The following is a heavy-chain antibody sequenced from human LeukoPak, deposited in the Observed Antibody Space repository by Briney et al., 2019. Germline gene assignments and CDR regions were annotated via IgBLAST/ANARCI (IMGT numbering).Heavy chain of an antibody. D-gene: IGHD5-18*01. Sequence: KPSETLSLTCTVSGGSISSYYWSWIRQPPGKGLEWIGYIYYSGSTNYNPSLKSRVTISVDTSKNQFSLKLSSVTAANTAVYYCARGGKGYSYAYFDYWGQGTLVTVSP. V-gene: IGHV4-59*01. J-gene: IGHJ4*02. CDR1: GGSISSYY. CDR2: IYYSGST. CDR3: ARGGKGYSYAYFDY.